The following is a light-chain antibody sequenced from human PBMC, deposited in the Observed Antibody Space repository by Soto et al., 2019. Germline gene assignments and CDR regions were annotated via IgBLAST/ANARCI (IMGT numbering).Light chain of an antibody. V-gene: IGKV1-5*01. CDR2: DAS. CDR1: QSISSW. J-gene: IGKJ2*01. CDR3: QPYNSYSPGDPMYT. Sequence: DIQMTQSPSTLSASVGDRVTITCRASQSISSWLAWYQQQPGKAPKLLIYDASSLESGVPSRFIGIGSGTEFTLTISSLQPHDFATYYCQPYNSYSPGDPMYTFGQGTKLEIK.